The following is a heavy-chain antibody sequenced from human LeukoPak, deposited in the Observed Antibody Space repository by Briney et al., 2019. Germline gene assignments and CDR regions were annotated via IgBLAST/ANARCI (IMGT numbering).Heavy chain of an antibody. Sequence: PGGSLRLSCAASGFTFSIYSVTWVRQAPGKGLEWVASISSTSSYIYYADSVRGRFTISRDNAQYLAYLQMSSLTAADTGVYYCAKDGAQYSSGPECDPRGQGALVTVSS. CDR3: AKDGAQYSSGPECDP. CDR2: ISSTSSYI. V-gene: IGHV3-21*06. CDR1: GFTFSIYS. J-gene: IGHJ5*02. D-gene: IGHD6-19*01.